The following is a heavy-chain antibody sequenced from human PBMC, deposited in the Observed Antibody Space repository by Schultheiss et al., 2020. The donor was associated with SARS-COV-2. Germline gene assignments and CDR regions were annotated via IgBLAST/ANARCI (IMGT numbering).Heavy chain of an antibody. CDR1: GGSISSSSYY. J-gene: IGHJ4*02. Sequence: SETLSLTCTVSGGSISSSSYYWGWIRQPPGKGLEWIGSIYYSGSTYYNPSLKSRVTISVDTSKNQFSLKLSSVTAADTAVYYCARQTSLEGFPDYWGQGTLVTVSS. CDR3: ARQTSLEGFPDY. V-gene: IGHV4-39*01. CDR2: IYYSGST.